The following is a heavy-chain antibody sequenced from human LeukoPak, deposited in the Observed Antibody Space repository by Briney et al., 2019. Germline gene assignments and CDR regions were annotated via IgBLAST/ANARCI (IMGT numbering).Heavy chain of an antibody. CDR2: IYPGDSDT. V-gene: IGHV5-51*01. CDR1: GYSFTSYW. CDR3: ARQRRCSGGSCYAMDV. J-gene: IGHJ6*02. Sequence: GESLKISCKGSGYSFTSYWIGWVRQMPGKGLEWMGIIYPGDSDTRYSLSFQGQVTISADKSISTAYLQWSSLKASDTAMYYCARQRRCSGGSCYAMDVWGQGTTVTVSS. D-gene: IGHD2-15*01.